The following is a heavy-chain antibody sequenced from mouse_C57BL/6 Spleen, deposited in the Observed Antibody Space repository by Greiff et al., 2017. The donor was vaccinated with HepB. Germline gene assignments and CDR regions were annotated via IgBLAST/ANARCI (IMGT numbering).Heavy chain of an antibody. CDR1: GFNIKDYY. CDR2: IDPEDGET. D-gene: IGHD2-3*01. V-gene: IGHV14-2*01. Sequence: VQLQQSGAELVKPGASVKLSCTASGFNIKDYYMHWVKQRTEQGLEWIGRIDPEDGETKYAPNFQGKATITADTSSNTAYLQLSSLTSEDTAVYYCARDGYYAVRFAYWGQGTLVTVSA. CDR3: ARDGYYAVRFAY. J-gene: IGHJ3*01.